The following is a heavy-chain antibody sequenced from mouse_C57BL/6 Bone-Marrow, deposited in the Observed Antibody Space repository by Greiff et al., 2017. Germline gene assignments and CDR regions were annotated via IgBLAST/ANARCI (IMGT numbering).Heavy chain of an antibody. Sequence: QVQLQQPGAELVMPGASVKLSCKASGYTFTSYWMHWVKPRPGQGLEWIGEIDPSDSYTNYNQKFKGKSTLTVDKSSSTAYMQLSSLTSEDSAVYYCARSDYYGSSYEDAMDYWGQGTSVTVSS. J-gene: IGHJ4*01. CDR2: IDPSDSYT. V-gene: IGHV1-69*01. CDR3: ARSDYYGSSYEDAMDY. CDR1: GYTFTSYW. D-gene: IGHD1-1*01.